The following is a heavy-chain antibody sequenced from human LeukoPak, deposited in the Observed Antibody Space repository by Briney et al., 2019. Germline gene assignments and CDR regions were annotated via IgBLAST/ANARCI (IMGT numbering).Heavy chain of an antibody. V-gene: IGHV1-18*01. Sequence: ASVKVSCKASGYTFTTYGISWVRQAPGQGLEWMGWTSGYNGNTNYAQKLQGRVTMTRDMSTSTDYMELSSLRSEDTAIYYCARDNSVGDNAWWFDPWGQGTLVTVSS. CDR2: TSGYNGNT. CDR1: GYTFTTYG. CDR3: ARDNSVGDNAWWFDP. J-gene: IGHJ5*02. D-gene: IGHD1-26*01.